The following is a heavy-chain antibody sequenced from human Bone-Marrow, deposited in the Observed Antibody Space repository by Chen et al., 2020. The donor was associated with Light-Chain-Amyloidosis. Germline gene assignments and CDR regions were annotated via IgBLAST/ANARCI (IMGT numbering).Heavy chain of an antibody. J-gene: IGHJ4*02. Sequence: VESGGGVVQPGRSLRLSCAASGFTFSSYAMYWVRQAPGKGLEWLAFISYDGSRVSYAGSLKGRFTISRDQSKRKLYLQMNSLGPEDTALYYCARERDGRGLDYWAQGTLVSVST. CDR2: ISYDGSRV. D-gene: IGHD3-10*01. CDR1: GFTFSSYA. CDR3: ARERDGRGLDY. V-gene: IGHV3-30*03.